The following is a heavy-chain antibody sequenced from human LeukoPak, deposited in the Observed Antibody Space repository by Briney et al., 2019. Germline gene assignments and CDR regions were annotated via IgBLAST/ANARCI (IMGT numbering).Heavy chain of an antibody. CDR3: TTRGGDFWSGFVN. D-gene: IGHD3-3*01. V-gene: IGHV1-24*01. CDR2: VDPEVAKM. J-gene: IGHJ4*02. CDR1: GNSLSELS. Sequence: ASVKVSCKVSGNSLSELSFQLVRQAPGTGLECMGGVDPEVAKMVYAQKFQGRVTMTEDRSTQTAYMELSGQTSDDTAVYYCTTRGGDFWSGFVNWDQGSLVTVSS.